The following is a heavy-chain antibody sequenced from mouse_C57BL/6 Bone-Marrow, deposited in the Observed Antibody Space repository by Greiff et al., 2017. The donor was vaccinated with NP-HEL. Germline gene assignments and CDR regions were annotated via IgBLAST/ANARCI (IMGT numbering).Heavy chain of an antibody. D-gene: IGHD2-2*01. CDR3: ARSTMVTTKEAVDAMDY. J-gene: IGHJ4*01. V-gene: IGHV1-19*01. CDR1: GYTFTDYY. Sequence: EVQLQQSGPVLVKPGASVKMSCKASGYTFTDYYMNWVKQSHGKSLEWIGVINPYNGGTSYNQKFKGKATLTVDKSSSTAYMELNSLTSEDSAVYYCARSTMVTTKEAVDAMDYWGQGTSVTVSS. CDR2: INPYNGGT.